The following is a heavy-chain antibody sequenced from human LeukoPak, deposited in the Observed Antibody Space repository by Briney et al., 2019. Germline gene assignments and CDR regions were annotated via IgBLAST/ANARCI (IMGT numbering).Heavy chain of an antibody. CDR1: GYIFTSYY. V-gene: IGHV1-46*01. D-gene: IGHD3-10*01. CDR2: INPSGGST. Sequence: ASVKVSCKASGYIFTSYYIHWVRQAPGQGLEWMGIINPSGGSTSYAQKFQGRVTMTRDTSTSTVYMDLSSLGSEDTAVYYCAKIPRPRLLWFGPGGWFDPWGQGTLVTVSS. J-gene: IGHJ5*02. CDR3: AKIPRPRLLWFGPGGWFDP.